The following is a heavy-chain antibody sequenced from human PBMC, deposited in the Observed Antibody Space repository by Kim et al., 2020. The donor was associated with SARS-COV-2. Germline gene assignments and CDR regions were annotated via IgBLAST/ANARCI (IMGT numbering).Heavy chain of an antibody. J-gene: IGHJ6*02. CDR3: AKDLGAARRVGTGMDV. V-gene: IGHV3-9*01. D-gene: IGHD6-6*01. Sequence: SLRLSCAASGFTFDDYAMHWVRQAPGKGLEWVSGISWNSGSIGYADSVKGRFTISRDNAKNSLYLQMNSLRAEDTALYYCAKDLGAARRVGTGMDVWGQGTTVTVSS. CDR2: ISWNSGSI. CDR1: GFTFDDYA.